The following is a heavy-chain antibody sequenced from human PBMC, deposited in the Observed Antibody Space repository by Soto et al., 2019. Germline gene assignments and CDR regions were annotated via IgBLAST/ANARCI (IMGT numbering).Heavy chain of an antibody. CDR2: INPSGGST. V-gene: IGHV1-46*03. CDR3: ARASPYSSGWYGDAFDI. D-gene: IGHD6-19*01. CDR1: GYTFTSYY. Sequence: QVQLVQSGAEVKKPGASVKVSCKASGYTFTSYYMHWVRQAPGQGLEWMGIINPSGGSTSYAQKFPGRVTMTRDTSTSTVYMELSSLRSEDTAVYYCARASPYSSGWYGDAFDIWGQGTMVTVSS. J-gene: IGHJ3*02.